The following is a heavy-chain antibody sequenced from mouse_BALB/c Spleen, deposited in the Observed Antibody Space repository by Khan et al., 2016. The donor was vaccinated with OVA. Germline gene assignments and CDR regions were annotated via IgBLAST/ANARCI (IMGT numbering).Heavy chain of an antibody. V-gene: IGHV1-4*01. CDR3: AREGAYLRSDGCFAY. CDR1: GYTFTSYT. J-gene: IGHJ3*01. Sequence: QIQLVQSGAELARPGASVKMSCKASGYTFTSYTMHWVKQRPGQGLEWIGYINPRCGYTNYNQKFKDKATLTVDKYFSTAYIQLSSLTSEDSAVYYGAREGAYLRSDGCFAYWGQGTLVTVSA. CDR2: INPRCGYT. D-gene: IGHD2-10*01.